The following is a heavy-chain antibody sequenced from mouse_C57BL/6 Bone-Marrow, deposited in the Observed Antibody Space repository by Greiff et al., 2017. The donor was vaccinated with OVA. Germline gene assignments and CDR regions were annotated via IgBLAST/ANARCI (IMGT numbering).Heavy chain of an antibody. CDR2: IYPSDSET. D-gene: IGHD1-1*01. CDR1: GYTFTSYW. CDR3: AITTVRKFDY. Sequence: QVQLQQSGAELVRPGSSVKLSCKASGYTFTSYWMDWVKQRPGQGLEWIGNIYPSDSETHYNPKFKDKATLTVDKSSSKAYMPLRCLTSEDAAVYYCAITTVRKFDYWGQGTPLTVAA. J-gene: IGHJ2*01. V-gene: IGHV1-61*01.